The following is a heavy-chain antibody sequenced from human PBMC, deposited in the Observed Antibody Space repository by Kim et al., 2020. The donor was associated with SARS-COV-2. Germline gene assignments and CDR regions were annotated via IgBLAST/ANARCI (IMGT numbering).Heavy chain of an antibody. Sequence: GGSLRLSCAASGFTFSSYSMNWVRQAPGKGLEWVSSISSSSSYIYYADSVKGRFTISRDNAKNSLYLQMNSLRAEDTAVYYCARVSPRYCGGDCYSTTYYYYGMDVWGQGTTVTVSS. J-gene: IGHJ6*02. V-gene: IGHV3-21*01. D-gene: IGHD2-21*02. CDR2: ISSSSSYI. CDR1: GFTFSSYS. CDR3: ARVSPRYCGGDCYSTTYYYYGMDV.